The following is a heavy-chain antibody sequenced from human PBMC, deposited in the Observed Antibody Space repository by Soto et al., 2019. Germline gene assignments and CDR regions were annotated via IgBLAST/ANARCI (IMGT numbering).Heavy chain of an antibody. CDR2: IYYSGST. Sequence: SETLALTCTVSGGSISSGGYYWSWIRQHPGKGLEWIGCIYYSGSTYYNPSLKSRVTISVDTSKNQFSLKLSSVTAADTAVYYCAIAPAECSSTSCYEFDYWGQGTLVTVSS. D-gene: IGHD2-2*01. V-gene: IGHV4-31*03. J-gene: IGHJ4*02. CDR3: AIAPAECSSTSCYEFDY. CDR1: GGSISSGGYY.